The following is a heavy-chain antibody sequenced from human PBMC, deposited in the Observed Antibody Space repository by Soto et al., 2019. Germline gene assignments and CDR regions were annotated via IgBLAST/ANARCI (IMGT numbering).Heavy chain of an antibody. Sequence: QVQLQESGPGLVKPSQTLSLTCSISGGSISIGGFYWSWIRQHPGRGLEWIGYMYYTGRSFYNPSLKSRVNISVDTSQNQFSLKLTSVTAADTAVYYCARGRYHRGYLDYWGQGSLVTVSS. CDR3: ARGRYHRGYLDY. CDR2: MYYTGRS. CDR1: GGSISIGGFY. D-gene: IGHD2-2*01. V-gene: IGHV4-31*03. J-gene: IGHJ4*02.